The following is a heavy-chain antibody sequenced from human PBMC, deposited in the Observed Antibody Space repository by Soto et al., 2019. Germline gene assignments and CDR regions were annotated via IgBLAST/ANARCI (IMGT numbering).Heavy chain of an antibody. Sequence: PGGSLRLSCAASGFTFSSYWMSWVRQAPGKGLEWVSDINGSGGSTYYADSVKGRFTISRDNSKNTLYLQMNSLRAEDTAVYYCAKDQTRRVDYWGQGTLVTVSS. J-gene: IGHJ4*02. CDR1: GFTFSSYW. V-gene: IGHV3-23*01. CDR3: AKDQTRRVDY. CDR2: INGSGGST.